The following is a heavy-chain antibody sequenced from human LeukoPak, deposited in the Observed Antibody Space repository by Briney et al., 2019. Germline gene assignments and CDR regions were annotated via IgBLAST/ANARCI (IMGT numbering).Heavy chain of an antibody. Sequence: PGGSLSLSCGASGFSFISYWMHWVRQTPEKRLVWVSYIDPYGGDTNYADSVKGRFTISRDNDKNTLYLQMNSLRVDDTAVYFCARGPYYYDSVGPPDIWGHGTMVTVSS. D-gene: IGHD3-22*01. CDR2: IDPYGGDT. J-gene: IGHJ3*02. V-gene: IGHV3-74*01. CDR1: GFSFISYW. CDR3: ARGPYYYDSVGPPDI.